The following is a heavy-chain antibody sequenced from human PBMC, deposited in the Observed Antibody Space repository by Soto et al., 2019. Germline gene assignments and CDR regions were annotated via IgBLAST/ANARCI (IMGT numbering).Heavy chain of an antibody. V-gene: IGHV3-7*01. CDR2: IKQDGSEK. D-gene: IGHD1-1*01. Sequence: EVQLLESGGGLVQPGGSLRLSCAASGFTFSSYAMSWVRQAPGKGLEWVANIKQDGSEKYYVDSVKGRFTISRDNAKNSLYLQMNSLRAEDTAVYYCAREGTEGGRGFDYWGQGTLVTVSS. CDR3: AREGTEGGRGFDY. J-gene: IGHJ4*02. CDR1: GFTFSSYA.